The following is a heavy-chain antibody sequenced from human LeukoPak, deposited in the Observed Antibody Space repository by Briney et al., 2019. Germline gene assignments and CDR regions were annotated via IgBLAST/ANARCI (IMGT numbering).Heavy chain of an antibody. CDR1: GGSISSYY. CDR2: IYYSGST. CDR3: ARTTEGGYTYGYFYYYYMDV. V-gene: IGHV4-59*01. D-gene: IGHD5-18*01. Sequence: PSETLSLTCTVSGGSISSYYWSWIRQPPGKGLEWIAYIYYSGSTSYNPSLKSRVTISVDTSKNQFSLKLRSVTAADTAVYYCARTTEGGYTYGYFYYYYMDVWGKGTTVTISS. J-gene: IGHJ6*03.